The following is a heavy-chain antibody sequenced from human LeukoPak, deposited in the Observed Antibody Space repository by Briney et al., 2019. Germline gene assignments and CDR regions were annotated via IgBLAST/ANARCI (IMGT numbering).Heavy chain of an antibody. V-gene: IGHV3-30*04. J-gene: IGHJ4*02. CDR3: ARDPLGTRPGFDY. CDR2: ISYDGSNK. CDR1: GFTFSSYA. D-gene: IGHD1-1*01. Sequence: GRSLRLSCAASGFTFSSYAMHWVRQAPGKGLEWVAVISYDGSNKYYADSVKGRFTISRDNSKNTLYLQMNSLRTEDTAVYYCARDPLGTRPGFDYWGQGTLVTVSS.